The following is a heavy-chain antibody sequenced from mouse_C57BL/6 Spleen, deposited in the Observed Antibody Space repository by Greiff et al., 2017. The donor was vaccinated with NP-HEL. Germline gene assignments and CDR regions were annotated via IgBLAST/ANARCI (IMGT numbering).Heavy chain of an antibody. CDR1: GYTFTSYW. Sequence: VQLQQPGAELVKPGASVKLSCKASGYTFTSYWMHWVKQRPGQGLEWIGMIHPNSGSTNYNEKFKSKATLTVDKSSSTAYMQLSSLTSEDSAVYYCASWDGAYYAMDYWGQGTSVTVSS. V-gene: IGHV1-64*01. CDR2: IHPNSGST. J-gene: IGHJ4*01. CDR3: ASWDGAYYAMDY. D-gene: IGHD4-1*01.